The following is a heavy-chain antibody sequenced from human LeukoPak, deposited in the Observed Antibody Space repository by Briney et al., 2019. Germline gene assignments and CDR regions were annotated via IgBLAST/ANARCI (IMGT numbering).Heavy chain of an antibody. J-gene: IGHJ4*02. V-gene: IGHV1-2*02. CDR3: ARDGNWNY. D-gene: IGHD1-20*01. CDR2: INPNSGGT. Sequence: ASVKVSCKASGYTFTAYYMHWVRQAPGQGLEWLGWINPNSGGTNYAQKFQGRVTMTTDTSTSTAYMELRSLRSDDTAVYYCARDGNWNYWGQGTLVTVSS. CDR1: GYTFTAYY.